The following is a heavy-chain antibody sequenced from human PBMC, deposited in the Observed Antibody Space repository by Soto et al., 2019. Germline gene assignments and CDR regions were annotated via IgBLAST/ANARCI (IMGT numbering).Heavy chain of an antibody. V-gene: IGHV1-69*13. CDR2: IIPIFGTA. Sequence: GASVKVSCKASGGTFSSYAISWVRQAPGQGLEWMGGIIPIFGTANYAQKFQGRVTITADESTSIAYMELSSLRSEDTAVYYCARARGEGGGYDLYYYYGMDVWGQGTTVTVSS. J-gene: IGHJ6*02. CDR3: ARARGEGGGYDLYYYYGMDV. D-gene: IGHD5-12*01. CDR1: GGTFSSYA.